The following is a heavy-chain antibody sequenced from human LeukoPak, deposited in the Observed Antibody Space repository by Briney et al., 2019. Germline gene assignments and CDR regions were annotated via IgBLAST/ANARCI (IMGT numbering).Heavy chain of an antibody. CDR1: GFTFSRYS. V-gene: IGHV3-48*01. CDR2: ISSTGSTI. J-gene: IGHJ3*02. D-gene: IGHD3-3*01. CDR3: ARGNDFWSGFYLHDAFDI. Sequence: GGSLRLSCAASGFTFSRYSMNWVRQAPGKGLEWVSYISSTGSTIYYADSVKGRFTISRDNAKNSLYMQMNSLRAEDTAVYYCARGNDFWSGFYLHDAFDIWGQGTMVTVSS.